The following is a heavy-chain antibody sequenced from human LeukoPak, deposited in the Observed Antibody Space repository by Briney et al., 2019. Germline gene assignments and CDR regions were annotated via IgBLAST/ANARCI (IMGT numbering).Heavy chain of an antibody. CDR2: LNPSGGST. CDR1: GDTFTSYY. Sequence: ASVKVSCTASGDTFTSYYFHWVRQAPGQGLEWMGILNPSGGSTSYAQQFQGRVTMTRDTSTRTVYMDLSSLRSEDTAMYYCATLSRYGSGSYYYYFEQWGQGTLVTVSS. J-gene: IGHJ4*02. CDR3: ATLSRYGSGSYYYYFEQ. D-gene: IGHD3-10*01. V-gene: IGHV1-46*01.